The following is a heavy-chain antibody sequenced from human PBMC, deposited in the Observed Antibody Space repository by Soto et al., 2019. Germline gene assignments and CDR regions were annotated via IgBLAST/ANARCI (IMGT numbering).Heavy chain of an antibody. D-gene: IGHD4-17*01. Sequence: QVQLVQSGAEVKKPGSSVKVSCKTSGGPFNNHAINWVRQAPGQGLECVGLVIPTLATADYAQKFQGRVTMTADEVTNTASMDLSSLRSDDTGVYYCASGYGEIDAFDMWGQGTLVTVSS. CDR3: ASGYGEIDAFDM. V-gene: IGHV1-69*01. J-gene: IGHJ3*02. CDR2: VIPTLATA. CDR1: GGPFNNHA.